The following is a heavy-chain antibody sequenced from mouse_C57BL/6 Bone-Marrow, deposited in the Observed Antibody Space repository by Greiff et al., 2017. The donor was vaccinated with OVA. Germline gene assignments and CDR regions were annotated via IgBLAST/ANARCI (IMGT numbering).Heavy chain of an antibody. CDR3: ARLRNWDGY. V-gene: IGHV1-19*01. CDR1: GYTFTDYY. Sequence: VQLKQSGPVLVKPGASVKMSCKASGYTFTDYYMNWVKQSHGKSLEWIGVINPYNGGTSYNQKFKGKATLTVDKSSSTAYMELNSLTSEDSAVYYCARLRNWDGYWGQGTTLTVSS. CDR2: INPYNGGT. D-gene: IGHD4-1*01. J-gene: IGHJ2*01.